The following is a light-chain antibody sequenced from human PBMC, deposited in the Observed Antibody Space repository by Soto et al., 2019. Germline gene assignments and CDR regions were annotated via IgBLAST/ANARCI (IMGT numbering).Light chain of an antibody. CDR1: QNVSSSY. V-gene: IGKV3D-20*01. J-gene: IGKJ2*01. CDR2: DVS. CDR3: QQYGSSPLYT. Sequence: EIVLTQSPATLSLSPGERATLSCAATQNVSSSYLAWYKQKPVLAPRLLLDDVSNRATGIPDRFSGSGSGTAVSLTISRLEPEDFAVYSGQQYGSSPLYTFGQGTKLEIK.